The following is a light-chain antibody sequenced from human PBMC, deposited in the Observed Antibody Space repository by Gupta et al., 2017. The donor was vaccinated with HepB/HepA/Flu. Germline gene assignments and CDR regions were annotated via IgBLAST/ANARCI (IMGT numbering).Light chain of an antibody. J-gene: IGKJ5*01. CDR2: DAS. CDR1: QSVSSY. Sequence: MLSQSTATLSLSPGERATLSCRASQSVSSYLAWYQQKPGQAPRLLIYDASNRATGIPARFSGSGSGTDFTLTISSLEPEDFAVYYCQQRRNWPPGTFGHGTRL. V-gene: IGKV3-11*01. CDR3: QQRRNWPPGT.